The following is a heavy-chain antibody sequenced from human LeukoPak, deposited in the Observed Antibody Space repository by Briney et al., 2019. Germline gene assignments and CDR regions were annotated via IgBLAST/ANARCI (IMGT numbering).Heavy chain of an antibody. CDR3: ARIFRGYSGGGWYKSWFDP. J-gene: IGHJ5*02. CDR1: GDSISNSNYY. Sequence: SETLSLTCTVSGDSISNSNYYWGWIRQPPGKGLEWIGTIYYSGSTYYDPSLMSRVAISVDTSKNQFSLKLTSVTAADMAVYFCARIFRGYSGGGWYKSWFDPWGQGTLVTVSS. CDR2: IYYSGST. V-gene: IGHV4-39*07. D-gene: IGHD2-15*01.